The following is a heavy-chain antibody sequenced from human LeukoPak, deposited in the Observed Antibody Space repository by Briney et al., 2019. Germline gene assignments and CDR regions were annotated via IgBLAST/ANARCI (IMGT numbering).Heavy chain of an antibody. D-gene: IGHD7-27*01. V-gene: IGHV3-23*01. CDR2: ISGSGGST. J-gene: IGHJ6*03. Sequence: AGGSLRLSCAASGFTFSSFGMNWVRHISGKGLEWVSNISGSGGSTYYADSVKGRFTISRDNSKNTVYLQMNSLRVEDTAVYYCARVSLWGLPYYYYYMDVWGKGTTVTVSS. CDR1: GFTFSSFG. CDR3: ARVSLWGLPYYYYYMDV.